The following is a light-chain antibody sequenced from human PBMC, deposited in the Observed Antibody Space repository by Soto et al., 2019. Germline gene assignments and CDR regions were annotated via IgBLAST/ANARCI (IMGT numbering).Light chain of an antibody. J-gene: IGLJ2*01. CDR2: HVN. Sequence: QSALTQPRSVSGSPGQSVTISCTGTSNNIGAYNFVSWYQQHPGKAPNLIIYHVNKRPSGVPDRFSGSKSGNTASLTISGLEAEDAYDYYCSEYGGNADVVFGGGTKLTVL. V-gene: IGLV2-11*01. CDR3: SEYGGNADVV. CDR1: SNNIGAYNF.